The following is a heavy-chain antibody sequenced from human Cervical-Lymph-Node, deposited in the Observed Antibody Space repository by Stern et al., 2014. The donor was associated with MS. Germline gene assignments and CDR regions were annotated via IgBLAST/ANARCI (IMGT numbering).Heavy chain of an antibody. CDR3: AREATRIIVGIDY. D-gene: IGHD2/OR15-2a*01. J-gene: IGHJ4*02. CDR1: GYDFTGFF. CDR2: LNPNSDDP. V-gene: IGHV1-2*06. Sequence: QVKLVQSGAKMKKPGASVKVSCKASGYDFTGFFIHWVRQVPGQGLEWMGRLNPNSDDPTYAQDFQDRVTLSRDTSISTAYLELSRLTSADTAVYYCAREATRIIVGIDYWGQGTQVTVSS.